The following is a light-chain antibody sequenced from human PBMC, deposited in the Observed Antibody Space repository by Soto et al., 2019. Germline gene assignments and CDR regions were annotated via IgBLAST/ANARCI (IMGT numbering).Light chain of an antibody. J-gene: IGLJ1*01. CDR2: EVR. Sequence: QSALTQPASVSGSPGQSITISCTGTSSDVGGYNYVSWYQQHPGKAPKLMIYEVRNRPSGISNRFSGSKSGNTASLTISGXXXXXXXXYYCTSYTSSSPYVFGTGTKVTVL. V-gene: IGLV2-14*01. CDR3: TSYTSSSPYV. CDR1: SSDVGGYNY.